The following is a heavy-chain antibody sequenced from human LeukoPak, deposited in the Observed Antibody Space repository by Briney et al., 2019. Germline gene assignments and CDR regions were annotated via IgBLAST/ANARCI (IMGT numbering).Heavy chain of an antibody. D-gene: IGHD3-3*01. CDR3: AKEMDDFWSGRHFDY. CDR2: INTDAAAI. J-gene: IGHJ4*02. Sequence: GGSLRLSCAASGFTLTNYWMHWVRQVPGKGLVWVSRINTDAAAISYADSAKGRFTISRDNAKNTLYLQMNSLRAEDTAVYYCAKEMDDFWSGRHFDYWGQGTLVTVSS. CDR1: GFTLTNYW. V-gene: IGHV3-74*01.